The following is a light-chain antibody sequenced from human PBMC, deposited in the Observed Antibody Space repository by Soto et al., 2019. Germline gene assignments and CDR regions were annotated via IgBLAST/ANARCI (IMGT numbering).Light chain of an antibody. Sequence: DIQMTQSPSTLSGSVGDRVTITCRASQSISSYLNWYQQKPGKAPKLLMYAASSLQSGVPSRFSGSGSGTDFTRTISSLQPEDFETYYCQQSYSTPPVTFGQGTRLEIK. J-gene: IGKJ5*01. CDR1: QSISSY. V-gene: IGKV1-39*01. CDR3: QQSYSTPPVT. CDR2: AAS.